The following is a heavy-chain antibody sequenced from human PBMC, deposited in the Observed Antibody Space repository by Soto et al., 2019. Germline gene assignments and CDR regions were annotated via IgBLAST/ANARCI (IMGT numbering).Heavy chain of an antibody. D-gene: IGHD2-15*01. CDR2: ISGSGEST. CDR3: AKEGFYCSGGSCYQIFDY. J-gene: IGHJ4*02. Sequence: GGSLRLSCAASGFTFSGSAMSWVRQAPGQGLEWVSAISGSGESTYYADSAKGRFTISRDNAKNMVSLQLNSLRAEDTAIYYCAKEGFYCSGGSCYQIFDYWGQGTLVTVSS. V-gene: IGHV3-23*01. CDR1: GFTFSGSA.